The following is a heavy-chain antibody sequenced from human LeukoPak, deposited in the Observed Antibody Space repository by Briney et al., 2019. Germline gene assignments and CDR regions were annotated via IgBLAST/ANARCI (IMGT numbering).Heavy chain of an antibody. V-gene: IGHV4-34*01. CDR1: GGSFSGYY. J-gene: IGHJ4*02. CDR3: ARGGGTGTTASDFDY. CDR2: INHSGST. D-gene: IGHD1-7*01. Sequence: PSETLSLTCAVYGGSFSGYYWSWIRQPPGKGLGWIGEINHSGSTNYNPSLKSRVTISVDTSKNQFSLKLSSVTAADTAVYYCARGGGTGTTASDFDYWGQGTLVTVSS.